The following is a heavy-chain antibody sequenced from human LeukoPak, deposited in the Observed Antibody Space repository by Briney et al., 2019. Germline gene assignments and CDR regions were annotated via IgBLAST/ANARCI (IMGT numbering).Heavy chain of an antibody. CDR3: AREVRSGSYYFTDNNWFDP. CDR1: GYTFLHYD. D-gene: IGHD1-26*01. J-gene: IGHJ5*02. CDR2: ISPYNGNT. Sequence: ASVKVSCKASGYTFLHYDFNWVRQAPGHGLEWVGWISPYNGNTRYKQSLQGRFTMSTDASTTTAYLEMTGLTSDDTAVYYCAREVRSGSYYFTDNNWFDPWGQGTLVTVSS. V-gene: IGHV1-18*01.